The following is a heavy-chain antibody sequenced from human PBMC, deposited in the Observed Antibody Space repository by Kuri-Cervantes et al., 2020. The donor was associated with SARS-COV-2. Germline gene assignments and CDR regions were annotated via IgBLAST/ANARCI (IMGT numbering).Heavy chain of an antibody. J-gene: IGHJ4*02. V-gene: IGHV3-7*01. CDR3: ARDGWGSSFDY. CDR2: IKQDGSEK. CDR1: GFTFSSYW. Sequence: ETPSLTCAASGFTFSSYWMSWVRQAPGKGLEWVANIKQDGSEKYYVDSVKGRFTISRDNAKNSLYLQMNSLRAEDTAVYYCARDGWGSSFDYWGQGTLVTVSS. D-gene: IGHD7-27*01.